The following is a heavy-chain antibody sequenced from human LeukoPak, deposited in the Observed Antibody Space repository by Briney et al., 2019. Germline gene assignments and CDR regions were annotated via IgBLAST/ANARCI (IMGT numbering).Heavy chain of an antibody. J-gene: IGHJ4*02. CDR3: ARQIAPSSYCSGGSCYSGLGTFDY. D-gene: IGHD2-15*01. Sequence: SETLSLTCAVYGGSFSGYFWSWIRQPPGKGLEWIGEINHSGSTNYNPSLKSRVTISVDTSKNQFSLRLRSVTAADTAVYYCARQIAPSSYCSGGSCYSGLGTFDYWGQGTLVTVSS. V-gene: IGHV4-34*01. CDR2: INHSGST. CDR1: GGSFSGYF.